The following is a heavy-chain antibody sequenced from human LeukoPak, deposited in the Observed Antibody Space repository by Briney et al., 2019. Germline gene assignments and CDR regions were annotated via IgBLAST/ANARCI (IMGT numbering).Heavy chain of an antibody. J-gene: IGHJ5*02. CDR2: ISGSGGGI. CDR1: GFTFNSYA. V-gene: IGHV3-23*01. D-gene: IGHD3-9*01. CDR3: ATLAGYFDWFPRGGWFDP. Sequence: GGSLRLSCAASGFTFNSYAMHWVRPAPGKGLEWVSGISGSGGGIYYADSVKGRFTISRDNSKNTLYLQMNSLRAEDTAVYYCATLAGYFDWFPRGGWFDPWGQGTLVTVSS.